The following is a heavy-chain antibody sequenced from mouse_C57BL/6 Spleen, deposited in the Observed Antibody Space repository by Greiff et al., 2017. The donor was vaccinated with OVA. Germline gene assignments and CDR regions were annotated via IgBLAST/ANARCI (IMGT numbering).Heavy chain of an antibody. Sequence: VQLQQPGAELVRPGSSVKLSCKASGYTFTSYWMDWVKQRPGQGLEWIGNIYPSDSETHYNQKFKDKATLTVDKSSSTAYMQLSSLTSEDSAVYDCARWGKLDYWGQGTTLTVSS. CDR2: IYPSDSET. J-gene: IGHJ2*01. D-gene: IGHD2-1*01. V-gene: IGHV1-61*01. CDR3: ARWGKLDY. CDR1: GYTFTSYW.